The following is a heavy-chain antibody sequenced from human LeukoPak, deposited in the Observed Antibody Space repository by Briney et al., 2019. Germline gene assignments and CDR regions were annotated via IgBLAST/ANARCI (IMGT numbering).Heavy chain of an antibody. D-gene: IGHD5-18*01. CDR3: AKDRYSYAYEYFDC. CDR1: GFTFSSYG. CDR2: ISYDGRNK. J-gene: IGHJ4*02. V-gene: IGHV3-30*18. Sequence: PGGSLRLSCAASGFTFSSYGMHWVRQAPGKGLGWMAVISYDGRNKYYADSVKGRFTISGDNSKNTLYLQMNSLRAEDTAVYYCAKDRYSYAYEYFDCWGQGTLVTVSS.